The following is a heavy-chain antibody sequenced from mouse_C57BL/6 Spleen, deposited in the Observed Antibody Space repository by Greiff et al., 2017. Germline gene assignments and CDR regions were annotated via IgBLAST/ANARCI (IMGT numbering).Heavy chain of an antibody. CDR2: IYPGSGNT. CDR1: GYTFTDYY. D-gene: IGHD1-1*01. CDR3: AREGPSTVPYV. Sequence: QVQLKQSGAELVRPGASVKLSCKASGYTFTDYYINWVKQRPGQGLEWIARIYPGSGNTYYNEKFKGKATLTAEKSSSTAYMQLSSLTSEDSAVYFCAREGPSTVPYVWGTGTTVTVSS. V-gene: IGHV1-76*01. J-gene: IGHJ1*03.